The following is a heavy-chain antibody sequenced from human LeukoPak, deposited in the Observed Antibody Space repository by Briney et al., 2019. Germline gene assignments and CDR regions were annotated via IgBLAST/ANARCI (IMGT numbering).Heavy chain of an antibody. V-gene: IGHV3-11*06. CDR3: ARDGGTYHFDY. CDR1: GFTFSDYY. D-gene: IGHD1-26*01. J-gene: IGHJ4*02. Sequence: PGGSLRFSCAASGFTFSDYYMSWIRQAPGKGLEWVSYISSSSSYTNYADSVKGRFTISRDNAKNSLYLQMNSLRAEDTAVYYCARDGGTYHFDYWGQGTLVTVSS. CDR2: ISSSSSYT.